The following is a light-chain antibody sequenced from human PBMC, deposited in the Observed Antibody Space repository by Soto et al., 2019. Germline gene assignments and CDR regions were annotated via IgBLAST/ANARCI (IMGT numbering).Light chain of an antibody. Sequence: DTQRGQAPSALSESSVDRVTITCRASQGIRNDLGWYQQKPGTAPKLLIYDASSLERGVPSRCSGSGAGTEITLTSSSLQHDVVATYYCQLVNNYPWTFGQGTKVDIK. CDR2: DAS. CDR1: QGIRND. CDR3: QLVNNYPWT. V-gene: IGKV1-17*01. J-gene: IGKJ1*01.